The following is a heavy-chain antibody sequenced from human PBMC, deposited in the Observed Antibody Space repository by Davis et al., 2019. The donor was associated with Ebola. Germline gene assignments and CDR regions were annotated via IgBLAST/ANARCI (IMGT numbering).Heavy chain of an antibody. J-gene: IGHJ4*02. CDR2: IIANGGGT. Sequence: GESLKISCAASGFTFSNYAMGWVRQAPGKGLEWVSSIIANGGGTYYADSVRGRFTISRDTFKNAVYLQMSGLKVEDTAVYYCARGGDFGENDLWGQGALVTVSS. CDR1: GFTFSNYA. D-gene: IGHD2-21*02. CDR3: ARGGDFGENDL. V-gene: IGHV3-23*01.